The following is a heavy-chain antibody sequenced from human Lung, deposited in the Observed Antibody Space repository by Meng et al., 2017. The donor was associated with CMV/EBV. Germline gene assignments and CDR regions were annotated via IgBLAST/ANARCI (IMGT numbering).Heavy chain of an antibody. CDR1: GASITSDDDF. CDR2: IHYSGSS. Sequence: LSCTVSGASITSDDDFWIWIRQPPGKGLEWIGYIHYSGSSHYNASLKSRLTMSVDTPKNQFSLKLNSVTAADTAVYYCARVDRAVDYWGQRTLVPSPQ. J-gene: IGHJ4*02. CDR3: ARVDRAVDY. D-gene: IGHD1-26*01. V-gene: IGHV4-30-4*08.